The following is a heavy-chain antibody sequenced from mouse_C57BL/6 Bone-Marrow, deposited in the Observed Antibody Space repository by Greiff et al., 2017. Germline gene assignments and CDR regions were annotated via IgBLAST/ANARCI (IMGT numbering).Heavy chain of an antibody. V-gene: IGHV1-81*01. CDR3: AREGITTVVAKGY. CDR2: IYPRSGNT. CDR1: GYTFTSYG. Sequence: QVQLQQSGAELARPGASVKLSCKASGYTFTSYGISWVKQRTGQGLEWIGEIYPRSGNTYYHEKFKGKATLTADKSSSTAYMELRSLTSEDSAVCFCAREGITTVVAKGYWGQGTTLTVSS. D-gene: IGHD1-1*01. J-gene: IGHJ2*01.